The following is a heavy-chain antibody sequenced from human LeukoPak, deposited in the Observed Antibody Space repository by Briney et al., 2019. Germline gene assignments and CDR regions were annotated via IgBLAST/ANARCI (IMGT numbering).Heavy chain of an antibody. Sequence: GGSLRLSCAASGFTFYDYAMHWVRQAPGKGLEWVSLISGDGGSTYYADSVKGRFTISRDNSKNSLYLQMNSLRTEDTALYYCEKDLGAAATVDYWGQGTLVTVSS. D-gene: IGHD6-13*01. J-gene: IGHJ4*02. CDR2: ISGDGGST. CDR1: GFTFYDYA. V-gene: IGHV3-43*02. CDR3: EKDLGAAATVDY.